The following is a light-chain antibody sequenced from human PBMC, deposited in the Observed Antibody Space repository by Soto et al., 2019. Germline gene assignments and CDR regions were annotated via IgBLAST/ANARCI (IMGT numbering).Light chain of an antibody. CDR1: QSVSSY. CDR2: DAS. V-gene: IGKV3-11*01. J-gene: IGKJ5*01. Sequence: EIVLTQSPATLSLSPVERATLSCMASQSVSSYLAWYQQKPGQAPRLLIYDASNRATGIPARFSGSGSGTDFTLTISSLEPEDFAVYYCQQYGSSPITFGQGTRLEIK. CDR3: QQYGSSPIT.